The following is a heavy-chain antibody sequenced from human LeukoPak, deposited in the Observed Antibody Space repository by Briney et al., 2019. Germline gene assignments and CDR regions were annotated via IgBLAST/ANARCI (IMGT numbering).Heavy chain of an antibody. J-gene: IGHJ4*02. Sequence: PGGSLRLSCAASGFTFSSYSMNWVRQAPGKGLEWVSSISSSSSYIYYADSVKGRFTISRDNAKNSLYLQMNSLRAEDTAVYYCAKSPLRTRILLDYWGQGTLVTVSS. CDR3: AKSPLRTRILLDY. V-gene: IGHV3-21*01. CDR2: ISSSSSYI. CDR1: GFTFSSYS. D-gene: IGHD3-3*01.